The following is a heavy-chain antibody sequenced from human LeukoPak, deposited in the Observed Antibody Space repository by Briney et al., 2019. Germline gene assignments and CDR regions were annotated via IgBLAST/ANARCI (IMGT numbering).Heavy chain of an antibody. CDR1: GFTFSSYE. J-gene: IGHJ6*02. D-gene: IGHD3-3*01. CDR2: ISSSGSTI. CDR3: ARGRRRLRFLSYYYYGMDV. V-gene: IGHV3-48*03. Sequence: PGGSLRLSCAASGFTFSSYEMNWVRQAPGKGLEWVSYISSSGSTIYYADSVKGRFTISRDNAKNSLYLQMNSLRAEDTAVYYCARGRRRLRFLSYYYYGMDVWGQGTTVTVSS.